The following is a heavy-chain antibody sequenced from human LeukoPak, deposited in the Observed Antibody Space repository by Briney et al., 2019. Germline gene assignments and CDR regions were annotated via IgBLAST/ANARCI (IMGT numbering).Heavy chain of an antibody. CDR3: ARDWSPTYYYDSSDWGYFDY. CDR1: GGSISSGGYY. V-gene: IGHV4-61*02. D-gene: IGHD3-22*01. J-gene: IGHJ4*02. CDR2: IYTSGST. Sequence: SETLSLTCTVSGGSISSGGYYWSWIRQPAGKGLEWIGRIYTSGSTNYNPSLKSRVTMSVDTSKNQFSLKLSSVTAADTAVYYCARDWSPTYYYDSSDWGYFDYWGQGTLVTVSS.